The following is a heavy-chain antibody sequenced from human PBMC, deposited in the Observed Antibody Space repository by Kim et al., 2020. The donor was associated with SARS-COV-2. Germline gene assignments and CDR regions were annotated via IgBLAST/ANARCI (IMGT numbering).Heavy chain of an antibody. CDR3: ARVGDSSNDAFDI. D-gene: IGHD6-13*01. J-gene: IGHJ3*02. Sequence: GGSLRLSCAASGFTFSSYSMNWVRQAPGKGLEWVSSISSSSSYIYYADSVKGRFTISRDNAKNSLYLQMNSLRAEDTAVYYCARVGDSSNDAFDIWGQGRMVTVSS. V-gene: IGHV3-21*01. CDR1: GFTFSSYS. CDR2: ISSSSSYI.